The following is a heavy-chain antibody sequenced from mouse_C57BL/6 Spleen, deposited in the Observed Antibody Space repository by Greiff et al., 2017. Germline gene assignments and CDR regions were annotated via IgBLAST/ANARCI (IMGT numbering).Heavy chain of an antibody. D-gene: IGHD1-1*01. CDR3: ASSGDGSLYWYFDV. CDR2: IDPNSGGT. V-gene: IGHV1-72*01. CDR1: GYTFTSYW. Sequence: QVQLQQPGAELVKPGASVKLSCKASGYTFTSYWMNWVKQRPGRGLEWIGRIDPNSGGTKYNEKFKSKATLTVDKPSSTAYMQLSSLPSEDSAVYYWASSGDGSLYWYFDVWGTGTTVTVSS. J-gene: IGHJ1*03.